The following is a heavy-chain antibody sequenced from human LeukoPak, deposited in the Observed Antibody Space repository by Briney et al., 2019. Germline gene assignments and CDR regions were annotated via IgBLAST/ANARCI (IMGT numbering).Heavy chain of an antibody. Sequence: SETLSLTCIVSVGSITTNYYYWGWIRQPPGKGLEWIGSVYFTGTTNYNVSLKSRVTISVATDKSHISLKLNSVTAADTAVYYCARDGGSQLPRIFTYWGQGTRVTVSS. CDR1: VGSITTNYYY. D-gene: IGHD1-1*01. J-gene: IGHJ4*02. V-gene: IGHV4-39*07. CDR3: ARDGGSQLPRIFTY. CDR2: VYFTGTT.